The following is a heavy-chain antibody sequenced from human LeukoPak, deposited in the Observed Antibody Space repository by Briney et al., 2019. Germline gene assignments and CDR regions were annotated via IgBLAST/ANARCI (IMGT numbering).Heavy chain of an antibody. CDR1: GYRFVSFG. D-gene: IGHD3-3*01. J-gene: IGHJ4*02. V-gene: IGHV1-46*01. CDR3: ARAYDFPDY. Sequence: ASVKVSCKTSGYRFVSFGIIWVRQAFGQGLEWMGIINPSGGSTSYAQKFQGRVTMTRDTSTSTVYMELSSLRSEDTAVYYCARAYDFPDYWGQGTLVTVSS. CDR2: INPSGGST.